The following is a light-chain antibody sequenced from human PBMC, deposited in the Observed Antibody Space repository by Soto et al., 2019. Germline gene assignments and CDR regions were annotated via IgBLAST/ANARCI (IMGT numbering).Light chain of an antibody. CDR3: QQYGSAAPWT. V-gene: IGKV3-20*01. CDR2: EAS. CDR1: ESVYSRY. Sequence: ETVLTQSPGTLYLSPGESATLFCRASESVYSRYVAWYQQKPGQAPRILIYEASDRATGIPDRFSGTGSGTEFSLTISRLEPEDFAVYYCQQYGSAAPWTFGQGTKVEIK. J-gene: IGKJ1*01.